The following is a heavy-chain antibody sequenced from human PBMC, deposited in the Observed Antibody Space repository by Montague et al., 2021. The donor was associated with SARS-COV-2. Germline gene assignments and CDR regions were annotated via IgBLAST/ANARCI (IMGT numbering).Heavy chain of an antibody. CDR1: GFIFSSYE. CDR2: ISSSGGGSTK. J-gene: IGHJ6*02. V-gene: IGHV3-48*03. CDR3: ARDRDWDDWCGMDV. D-gene: IGHD2-21*01. Sequence: SLRLSCAASGFIFSSYEMNWVRQAPGEGLEWISYISSSGGGSTKHYTDSVKGRFTISRDNAKNSLYLQMNSLRVEDTAIYYCARDRDWDDWCGMDVWGQGTTVTVSS.